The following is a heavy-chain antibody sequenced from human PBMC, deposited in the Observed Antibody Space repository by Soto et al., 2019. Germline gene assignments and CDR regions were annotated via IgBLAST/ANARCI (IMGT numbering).Heavy chain of an antibody. V-gene: IGHV4-4*07. Sequence: PSETLSLTXSVSGGSVSKFYWRWIRKTAGKGLEWMGRVYATGTTDYNPSLRSRVAMSVDISRKTFSLRLTSVTAADTGMYYCVRDGSKTLRDWFDPWGQGKLVTVSS. CDR1: GGSVSKFY. D-gene: IGHD3-10*01. CDR3: VRDGSKTLRDWFDP. J-gene: IGHJ5*02. CDR2: VYATGTT.